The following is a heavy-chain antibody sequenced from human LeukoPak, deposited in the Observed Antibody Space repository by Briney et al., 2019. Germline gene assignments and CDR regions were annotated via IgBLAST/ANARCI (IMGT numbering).Heavy chain of an antibody. CDR2: ISAYNGNT. V-gene: IGHV1-18*01. D-gene: IGHD1-26*01. CDR3: ARDIAVGDTRGEYFRH. J-gene: IGHJ1*01. Sequence: AASVKVSCKASVYTFTSYGISWVRQAPGQGLEWMGWISAYNGNTNYAQKLQGRVTITTDTSTSTAYMELRSLRSDDTAVYYCARDIAVGDTRGEYFRHWGQGTLVTVSS. CDR1: VYTFTSYG.